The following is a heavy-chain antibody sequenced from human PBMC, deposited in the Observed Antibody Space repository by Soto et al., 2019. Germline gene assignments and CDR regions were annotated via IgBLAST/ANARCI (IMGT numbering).Heavy chain of an antibody. CDR3: ARALGVVAPRMDV. J-gene: IGHJ6*02. V-gene: IGHV3-30-3*01. D-gene: IGHD2-21*01. CDR1: GFTFSSYA. CDR2: ISYDGSNK. Sequence: QVQLVESGGGVVQPGRSLRLSCAASGFTFSSYAMHWFRQAPGKGLEWVAVISYDGSNKYYADSVKGRFTISRDNSKNTLYLQMNSLRAEDTAVYYCARALGVVAPRMDVWGQGTTVTVSS.